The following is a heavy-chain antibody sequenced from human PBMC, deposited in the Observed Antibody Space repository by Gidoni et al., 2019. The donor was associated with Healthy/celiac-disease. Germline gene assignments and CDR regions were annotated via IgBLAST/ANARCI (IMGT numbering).Heavy chain of an antibody. Sequence: QVQLQESGPGLVKPSQTLSLTCNVSGGPISRGDYYWSWSRQPPGKGLEWIGYIYYSGSTYYNPSLKSRVTISGDTSKNQFSLKLSSVTAADTAVYYCAGMDTAMGNYGMDVWGQGTTVTVSS. V-gene: IGHV4-30-4*01. CDR2: IYYSGST. D-gene: IGHD5-18*01. J-gene: IGHJ6*02. CDR1: GGPISRGDYY. CDR3: AGMDTAMGNYGMDV.